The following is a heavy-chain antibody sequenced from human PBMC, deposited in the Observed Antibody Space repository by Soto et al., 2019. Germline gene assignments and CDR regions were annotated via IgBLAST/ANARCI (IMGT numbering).Heavy chain of an antibody. D-gene: IGHD3-10*02. CDR2: INAGNGNT. CDR1: GYTFTSYA. J-gene: IGHJ4*02. Sequence: QVQLVQSGAEVKKPGASVKVSCKASGYTFTSYAMHWVREAPGQRLEWMGWINAGNGNTKYSQKFQGRVTITRDTSASTAYMELSSLRSEDTAVYYCARELFRGGFDYWGQGTLVTVSS. CDR3: ARELFRGGFDY. V-gene: IGHV1-3*01.